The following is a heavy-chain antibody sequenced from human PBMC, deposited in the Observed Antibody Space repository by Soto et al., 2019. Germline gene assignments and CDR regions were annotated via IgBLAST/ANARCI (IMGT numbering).Heavy chain of an antibody. CDR2: MYTGGST. V-gene: IGHV3-53*01. J-gene: IGHJ4*02. CDR3: AGGGGYSGYDGHDS. D-gene: IGHD5-12*01. Sequence: EVQLVESGGGLIHPGGSLRLSCGASGFTVSTTYMSWVRQAPGKGLEWVSTMYTGGSTSYADSVKGRFTISRDNSKNTLYLKMNSLRVEDTAVYCWAGGGGYSGYDGHDSGGQGTLVTVSS. CDR1: GFTVSTTY.